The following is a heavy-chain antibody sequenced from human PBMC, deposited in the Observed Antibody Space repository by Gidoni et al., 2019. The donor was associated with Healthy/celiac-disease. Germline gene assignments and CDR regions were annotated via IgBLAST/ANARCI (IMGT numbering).Heavy chain of an antibody. D-gene: IGHD3-3*01. CDR1: GFPFSSYS. J-gene: IGHJ6*02. CDR3: ARGGPNYDFWSGYYGKNYYYGMDV. CDR2: ISSSSSTI. Sequence: VQLVESGGGLVQPGGSLSLSCAASGFPFSSYSMHWVRQAPGKGLEWVSYISSSSSTIYYADSVKGRFTISRDNAKNSLYLQMNSLRDEDTAVYYCARGGPNYDFWSGYYGKNYYYGMDVWGQGTTVTVSS. V-gene: IGHV3-48*02.